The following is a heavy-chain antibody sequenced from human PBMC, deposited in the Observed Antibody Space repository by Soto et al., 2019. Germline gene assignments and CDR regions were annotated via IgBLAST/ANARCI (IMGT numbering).Heavy chain of an antibody. D-gene: IGHD2-21*02. CDR3: ARVDQPLLGYYFDY. CDR1: GGTFSSYA. V-gene: IGHV1-69*06. J-gene: IGHJ4*02. CDR2: IIPIFGTA. Sequence: QVQLVQSGAEVKKPGSSVKVSCKASGGTFSSYAISWVRQAPGQGLEWMGGIIPIFGTASYAQKFQGRVTITADKSTSTAYMELSSLRSEDTAVYYCARVDQPLLGYYFDYWGQGTLVTVSS.